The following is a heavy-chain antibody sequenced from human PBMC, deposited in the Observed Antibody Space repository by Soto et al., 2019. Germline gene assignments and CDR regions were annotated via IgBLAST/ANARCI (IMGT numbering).Heavy chain of an antibody. J-gene: IGHJ4*02. Sequence: SETLSLTCTVSGDSISSPHYYWTWIRQPPGKGLEWVGYIYYTGNPFYNPALKSRVAMSVDPSTNQFSLKLASVTDADTAVYFCAREPKQNYDSSPWNGGFDSWGPGTLVTVSS. CDR2: IYYTGNP. CDR3: AREPKQNYDSSPWNGGFDS. D-gene: IGHD3-22*01. CDR1: GDSISSPHYY. V-gene: IGHV4-30-4*01.